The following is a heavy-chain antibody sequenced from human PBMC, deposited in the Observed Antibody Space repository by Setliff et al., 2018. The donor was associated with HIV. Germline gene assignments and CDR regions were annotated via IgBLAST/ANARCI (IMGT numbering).Heavy chain of an antibody. J-gene: IGHJ3*02. D-gene: IGHD3-3*01. V-gene: IGHV1-18*01. Sequence: ASVKVSCKASGYSFARYGLSWVRQAPGQGLEWMGWISGFNGNTKYAQSFQDRVTVTSDTSTSTVHMELSSLRSDDTAVYYCARDLGSVTLFGVVIQGAFDIWGQGTMVTVSS. CDR1: GYSFARYG. CDR2: ISGFNGNT. CDR3: ARDLGSVTLFGVVIQGAFDI.